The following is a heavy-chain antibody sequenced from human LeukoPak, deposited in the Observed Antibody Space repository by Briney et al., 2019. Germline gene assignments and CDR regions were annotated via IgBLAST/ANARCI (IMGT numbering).Heavy chain of an antibody. D-gene: IGHD4-23*01. V-gene: IGHV3-53*01. Sequence: GGSLRLSCAASGFTVSSNYMSWVRQAPGKGLEWVSVIYSGGSTYYADSVKGRFTISRDNSKNTLYLQMNSLRAEDTAVYYCAKRSDYGGNSNYFDFWGQGTLVTVSS. CDR3: AKRSDYGGNSNYFDF. CDR1: GFTVSSNY. CDR2: IYSGGST. J-gene: IGHJ4*02.